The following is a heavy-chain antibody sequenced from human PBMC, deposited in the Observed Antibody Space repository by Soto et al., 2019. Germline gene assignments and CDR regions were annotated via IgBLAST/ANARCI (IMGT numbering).Heavy chain of an antibody. CDR2: MSCDGNNQ. J-gene: IGHJ3*01. Sequence: GGSLRLSCALSGFIFGSFGMHWVRQPPGKGLEWVALMSCDGNNQYYADSVKGRFTISRDTSKNTLYLQMTSLRPADTPVYYFVKDGYHATFDVWGQGTMVTVSS. CDR1: GFIFGSFG. CDR3: VKDGYHATFDV. V-gene: IGHV3-30*02. D-gene: IGHD6-25*01.